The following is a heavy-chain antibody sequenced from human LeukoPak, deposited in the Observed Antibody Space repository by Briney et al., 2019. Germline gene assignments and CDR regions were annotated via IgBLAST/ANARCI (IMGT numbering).Heavy chain of an antibody. CDR1: GFTFSSYW. Sequence: GGSLRLSCAASGFTFSSYWMSWVRQAPGKGLEWVANIKQVGSEKYYVDSVKGRFTISRDNAKNSLYLQMNSLRAEDTAVYYCARDSGSYDYVKPSDYWGQGTLVTVSS. V-gene: IGHV3-7*01. J-gene: IGHJ4*02. D-gene: IGHD3-16*01. CDR2: IKQVGSEK. CDR3: ARDSGSYDYVKPSDY.